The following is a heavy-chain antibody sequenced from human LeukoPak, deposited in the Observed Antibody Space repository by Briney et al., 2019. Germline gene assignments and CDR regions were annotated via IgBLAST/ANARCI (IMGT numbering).Heavy chain of an antibody. V-gene: IGHV1-18*01. J-gene: IGHJ4*02. CDR1: GGTFSSYA. D-gene: IGHD6-13*01. CDR3: ARDLFPTIAAASSSEKKLDY. CDR2: ISAYNGNT. Sequence: ASVKVSCKASGGTFSSYAISWVRQAPGQGLEWMGWISAYNGNTNYAQKLQGRVTMTTDTSTSTAYMELRSLRSDDTAVYYCARDLFPTIAAASSSEKKLDYWGQGTLVTVSS.